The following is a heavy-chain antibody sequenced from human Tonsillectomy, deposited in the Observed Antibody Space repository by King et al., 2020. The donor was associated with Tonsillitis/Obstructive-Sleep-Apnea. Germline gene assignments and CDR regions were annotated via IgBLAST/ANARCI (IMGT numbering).Heavy chain of an antibody. CDR3: AKMNTVNSGYYYYYMDV. D-gene: IGHD4-11*01. V-gene: IGHV3-23*04. CDR1: GFTFSSYA. CDR2: ISGSGGIT. J-gene: IGHJ6*03. Sequence: VQLVESGGGLVQPGGSLRLSCAASGFTFSSYAMSWVRQAPGKGLEWVSAISGSGGITYYADSVNGRVTISRDNSKNTLYLQMNSLRAEDTAVYYCAKMNTVNSGYYYYYMDVWGKGTTVTVSS.